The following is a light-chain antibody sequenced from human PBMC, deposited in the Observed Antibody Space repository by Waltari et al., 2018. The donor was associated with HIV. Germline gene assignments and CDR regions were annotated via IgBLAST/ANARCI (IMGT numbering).Light chain of an antibody. CDR2: EVN. CDR3: TSYTTRSTVI. CDR1: SSAIGLYNY. Sequence: QSALTQPASVSGSPGQSITISCTGTSSAIGLYNYVSWYQQHPGKAPKLLIYEVNNRPSVVSDRFSGSKSGNTASLSISGLQAEDEADYYCTSYTTRSTVIFGGGTSVTVL. V-gene: IGLV2-14*01. J-gene: IGLJ2*01.